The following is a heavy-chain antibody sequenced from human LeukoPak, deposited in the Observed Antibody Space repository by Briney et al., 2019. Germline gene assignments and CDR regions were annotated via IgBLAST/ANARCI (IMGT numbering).Heavy chain of an antibody. V-gene: IGHV3-21*01. J-gene: IGHJ4*02. Sequence: GGSLRFSCAASGFTFSSYGMNWVRQAPGKGLEWVSSISSSSSYIYYADSVKGRFTISRDNAKNSLYLQMNSLRAEDTAVYYCARGTGNYDFWSGYYTHFDYWGQGTLVTVSS. CDR1: GFTFSSYG. CDR3: ARGTGNYDFWSGYYTHFDY. CDR2: ISSSSSYI. D-gene: IGHD3-3*01.